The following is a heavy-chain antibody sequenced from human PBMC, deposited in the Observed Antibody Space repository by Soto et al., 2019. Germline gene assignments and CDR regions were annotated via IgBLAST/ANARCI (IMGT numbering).Heavy chain of an antibody. D-gene: IGHD3-3*01. J-gene: IGHJ6*02. CDR2: ISGSGGST. Sequence: PGGSLRLSCAASGFTFSSYAMGWVRQAPGKGLEWVSAISGSGGSTYYADSVKGRFTISRDNSKNTLYLQMNSLRAEDTAVYYCAKVDSHYDFWSGYLDVWGQGTTVTVSS. V-gene: IGHV3-23*01. CDR1: GFTFSSYA. CDR3: AKVDSHYDFWSGYLDV.